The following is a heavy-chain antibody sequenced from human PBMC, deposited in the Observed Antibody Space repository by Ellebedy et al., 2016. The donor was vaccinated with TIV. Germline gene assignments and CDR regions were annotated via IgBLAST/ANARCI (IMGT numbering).Heavy chain of an antibody. Sequence: PGGSLRLSCAASGFTFSSYNMNWVRQAPGKGLEWVSYISGSSSRIYYAASVKGRFTISRDNAKNSLYLQMNSLRDEATAVYYCFLRIRRGYWGQGTLVTVSS. D-gene: IGHD2/OR15-2a*01. CDR3: FLRIRRGY. CDR2: ISGSSSRI. J-gene: IGHJ4*02. CDR1: GFTFSSYN. V-gene: IGHV3-48*02.